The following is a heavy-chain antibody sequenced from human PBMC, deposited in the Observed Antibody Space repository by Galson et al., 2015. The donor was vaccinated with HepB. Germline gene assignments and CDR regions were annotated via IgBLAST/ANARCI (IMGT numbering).Heavy chain of an antibody. V-gene: IGHV3-30*04. J-gene: IGHJ6*02. Sequence: SLRLSCAASGFTFSSYAFHWVRQAPGKGLDWVAVISYDGSNKNYADSVKGRFPIPRDESRNTLHLQMNSLGAEDTAIYYCARDKDPSRTWVDGLIYYGLAVWGQGTTVTVSS. CDR2: ISYDGSNK. CDR1: GFTFSSYA. D-gene: IGHD6-13*01. CDR3: ARDKDPSRTWVDGLIYYGLAV.